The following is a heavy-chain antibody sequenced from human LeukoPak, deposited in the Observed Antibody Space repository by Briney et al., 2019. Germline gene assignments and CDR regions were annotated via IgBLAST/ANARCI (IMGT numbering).Heavy chain of an antibody. CDR3: ARHLAIYDSGGYYYERGRYYFDF. V-gene: IGHV4-39*01. J-gene: IGHJ4*02. CDR1: GGSISSSSYY. Sequence: KTSETLSLTCTVSGGSISSSSYYWGWIRQPPGKGLEWLGPIYFRGSTYYNPSLKSRITISVDTSKNQFSLKLCSATAADTAVYYCARHLAIYDSGGYYYERGRYYFDFWGQGALVTVSS. D-gene: IGHD3-22*01. CDR2: IYFRGST.